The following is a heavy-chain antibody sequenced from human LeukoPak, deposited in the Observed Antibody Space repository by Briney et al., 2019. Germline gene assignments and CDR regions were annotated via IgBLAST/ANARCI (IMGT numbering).Heavy chain of an antibody. CDR3: ARGPDYCSSTSCYPEEIEYYFDY. V-gene: IGHV3-21*01. CDR1: GFTFSSYS. J-gene: IGHJ4*02. Sequence: PGGSLRLSCAASGFTFSSYSMNWVRQAPGKGLEWVSSISSSSSYIYYADSVKGRFTISRDNAKNSLYPQMNSLRAEDTAVYYCARGPDYCSSTSCYPEEIEYYFDYWGQGTLVTVSS. D-gene: IGHD2-2*01. CDR2: ISSSSSYI.